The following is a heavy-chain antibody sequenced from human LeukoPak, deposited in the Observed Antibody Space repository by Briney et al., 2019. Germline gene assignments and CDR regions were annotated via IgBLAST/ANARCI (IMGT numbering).Heavy chain of an antibody. CDR1: GGSISSYY. J-gene: IGHJ4*02. CDR2: TYNSGSS. D-gene: IGHD3-10*01. V-gene: IGHV4-59*12. CDR3: AGYYGSGQRDN. Sequence: SETLSLTCTVSGGSISSYYWSWIRQPPGKGLEWIGYTYNSGSSSYSPSFKSRVTISTDTSRNQFFLRLTSVTAADTAVYYCAGYYGSGQRDNWGQGTLVTVSS.